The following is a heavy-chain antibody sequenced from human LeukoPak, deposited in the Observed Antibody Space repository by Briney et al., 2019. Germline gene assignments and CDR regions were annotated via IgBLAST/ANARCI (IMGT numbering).Heavy chain of an antibody. V-gene: IGHV4-30-2*01. D-gene: IGHD4-17*01. Sequence: PSQTLSLTCAVSGGSISSGGYSWSWIRQPPGKGLEWIGYIYHSGSTYYNTSLKSRVTISVDRSKNQFSLKLSSVTAADTAVYYCARGFFDYGDSFDYWGQGTLVTVSS. CDR1: GGSISSGGYS. CDR2: IYHSGST. CDR3: ARGFFDYGDSFDY. J-gene: IGHJ4*02.